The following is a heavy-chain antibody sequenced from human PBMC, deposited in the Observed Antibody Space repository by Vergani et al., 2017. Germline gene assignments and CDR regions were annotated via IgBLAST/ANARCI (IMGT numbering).Heavy chain of an antibody. CDR2: ISGSGGST. J-gene: IGHJ5*02. V-gene: IGHV3-23*01. CDR1: GFTFSSYA. D-gene: IGHD6-19*01. Sequence: EVQLLESGGGLVQPGGSLRLSCAASGFTFSSYAMSWVRQAPGKGLEWVSAISGSGGSTYYADSVKGRFTISRDNSKNTLYLQMNSLRAEDTAVYYCAREGSIAVAGTSGWFDPWGQGTLVTVSS. CDR3: AREGSIAVAGTSGWFDP.